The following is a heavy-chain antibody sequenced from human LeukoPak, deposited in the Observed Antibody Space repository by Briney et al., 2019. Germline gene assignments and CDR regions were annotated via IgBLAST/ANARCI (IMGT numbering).Heavy chain of an antibody. V-gene: IGHV4-59*01. CDR1: GGSISSYY. Sequence: SSETLSLTCTVSGGSISSYYWSWIRQPPGKGLEWIGYIYYSGSTNYNPSLKSRVTISVDTSKNQFSLKLSSVTAADTAVYYCARGNDILTGYFVDYWGQGTLVTVSS. CDR3: ARGNDILTGYFVDY. D-gene: IGHD3-9*01. CDR2: IYYSGST. J-gene: IGHJ4*02.